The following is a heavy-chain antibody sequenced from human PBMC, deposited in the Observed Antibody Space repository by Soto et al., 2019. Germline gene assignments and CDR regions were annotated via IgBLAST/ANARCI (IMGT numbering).Heavy chain of an antibody. V-gene: IGHV3-21*03. J-gene: IGHJ4*02. CDR3: ARDIGS. CDR1: GFTFSSYS. CDR2: ISSSSSYI. D-gene: IGHD3-16*02. Sequence: PGGSLRLSCAASGFTFSSYSMNWVRQAPGKGLEWVSSISSSSSYIYYAESVKGRFTISRDNAKNSLYLQMNSLRAEDTTVYYCARDIGSWGQGTLVTVSS.